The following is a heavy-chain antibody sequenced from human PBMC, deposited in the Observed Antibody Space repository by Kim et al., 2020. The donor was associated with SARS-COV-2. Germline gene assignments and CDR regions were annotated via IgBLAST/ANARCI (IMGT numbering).Heavy chain of an antibody. Sequence: DSYTTYSPSFQGQVTISADKSISTACLQWSSLKASDTAIYYCARGSDYDYWGQGTLVTVSS. J-gene: IGHJ4*02. CDR2: DSYT. V-gene: IGHV5-10-1*01. CDR3: ARGSDYDY. D-gene: IGHD4-17*01.